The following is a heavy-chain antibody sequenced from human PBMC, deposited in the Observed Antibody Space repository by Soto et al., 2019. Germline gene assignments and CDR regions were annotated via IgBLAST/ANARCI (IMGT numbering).Heavy chain of an antibody. Sequence: SETLSLTCAVSGGSISSCGYSWSWIRQPPGKGLEWIGYIYHSGSTYYNPSLKSRVTISVDRSKNQFSLKLSSATAADTAVYYCARGGVDYYDSSGYYFSPYYFDYWGQGTLVTVS. CDR1: GGSISSCGYS. CDR3: ARGGVDYYDSSGYYFSPYYFDY. V-gene: IGHV4-30-2*01. CDR2: IYHSGST. D-gene: IGHD3-22*01. J-gene: IGHJ4*02.